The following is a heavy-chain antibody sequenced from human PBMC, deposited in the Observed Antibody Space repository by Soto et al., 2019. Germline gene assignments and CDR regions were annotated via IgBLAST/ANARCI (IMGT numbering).Heavy chain of an antibody. J-gene: IGHJ5*02. CDR1: GFTFSSYG. V-gene: IGHV3-33*01. CDR3: ARDLCSSTSCYGFDP. D-gene: IGHD2-2*01. Sequence: GGSLSLSCAASGFTFSSYGMHWVRQAPGKGLEWVAVIWYDGSNKYYADSVKGRFTISRDNSKNTLYLQMNSLRAEDTAVYYCARDLCSSTSCYGFDPWGQGTLVTVSS. CDR2: IWYDGSNK.